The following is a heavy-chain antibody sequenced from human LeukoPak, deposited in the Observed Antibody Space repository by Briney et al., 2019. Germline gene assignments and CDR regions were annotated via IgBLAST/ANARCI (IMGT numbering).Heavy chain of an antibody. CDR2: INHSGST. J-gene: IGHJ4*02. CDR3: ARDLPIYGDQVGYFDY. D-gene: IGHD4-17*01. V-gene: IGHV4-34*01. Sequence: SETLSLTCAVYGGSFSGYYWSWIRHPPGKGLEWIGEINHSGSTNYNPSLKSRVTISVDTSKNQFSLKLSSVTAADTAVYYCARDLPIYGDQVGYFDYWGQGTLVTVSS. CDR1: GGSFSGYY.